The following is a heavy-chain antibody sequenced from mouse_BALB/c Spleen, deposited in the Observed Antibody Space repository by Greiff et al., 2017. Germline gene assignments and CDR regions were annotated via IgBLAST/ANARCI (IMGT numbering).Heavy chain of an antibody. V-gene: IGHV1-82*01. Sequence: QVQLKESGPELVKPGASVKISCKASGYAFSSSWMNWVKQRPGQGLEWIGRIYPGDGDTNYNGKFKGKATLTADKSSSTAYMQLSSLTSVDSAVYFCARTAYYRYDEGYAMDYWGQGTSVTVSS. CDR2: IYPGDGDT. D-gene: IGHD2-14*01. CDR1: GYAFSSSW. J-gene: IGHJ4*01. CDR3: ARTAYYRYDEGYAMDY.